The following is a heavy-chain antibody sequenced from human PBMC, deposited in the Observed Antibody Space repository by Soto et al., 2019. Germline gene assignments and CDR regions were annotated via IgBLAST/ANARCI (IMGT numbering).Heavy chain of an antibody. Sequence: PGGSLRLSCAASGFTFSTYWMYWVRQAPGKGLVWVSRTNSDGSDTSYADYVKGRFTISRDNAKNKLYLQMNSLRAEDTAIYYCARDKKADTAMVRGGIYYYYYGMDVWGQGTTVTVSS. CDR2: TNSDGSDT. J-gene: IGHJ6*02. CDR3: ARDKKADTAMVRGGIYYYYYGMDV. CDR1: GFTFSTYW. D-gene: IGHD5-18*01. V-gene: IGHV3-74*01.